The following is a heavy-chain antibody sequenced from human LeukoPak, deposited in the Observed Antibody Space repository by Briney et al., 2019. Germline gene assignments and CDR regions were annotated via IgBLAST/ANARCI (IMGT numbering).Heavy chain of an antibody. V-gene: IGHV3-23*01. CDR3: ARRSPGSSSLFFYYMDV. J-gene: IGHJ6*03. CDR2: ISSSGSST. Sequence: PGGSMRLSCAASGFTFSNHAMSWVRQAPGKGLEWVSGISSSGSSTFFADHVKGRFTISRDNAKNSLYLQINTLPAEDTAVYYCARRSPGSSSLFFYYMDVWGKGTTVTVSS. D-gene: IGHD1-26*01. CDR1: GFTFSNHA.